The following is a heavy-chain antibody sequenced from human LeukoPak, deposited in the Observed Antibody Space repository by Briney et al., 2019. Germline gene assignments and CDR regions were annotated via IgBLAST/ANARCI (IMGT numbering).Heavy chain of an antibody. J-gene: IGHJ6*03. Sequence: PSETLSLTCTVSGGSISSSYWSWIRQPPGEGLEWIGYIFYSGSTNYNPSLKGRVTISVDRSKNQFSLKLRSVTAADTAVYHCARAATAAEYYYFIDVWGKGTTVTVSS. V-gene: IGHV4-59*01. CDR2: IFYSGST. CDR3: ARAATAAEYYYFIDV. CDR1: GGSISSSY. D-gene: IGHD6-25*01.